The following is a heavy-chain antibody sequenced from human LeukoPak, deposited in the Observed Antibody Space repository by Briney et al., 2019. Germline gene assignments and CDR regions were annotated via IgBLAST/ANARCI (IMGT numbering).Heavy chain of an antibody. Sequence: GGSLRLSCAASGFTFSSYSMNWVRQAPGKGLEWVSSISSSSSYIYYADSVKGRFTISRDNAKNSLYLQMNSLRAGDTAVYYCARDLGLSLYFDYWGQGTLVTVSS. CDR3: ARDLGLSLYFDY. CDR1: GFTFSSYS. V-gene: IGHV3-21*01. CDR2: ISSSSSYI. J-gene: IGHJ4*02.